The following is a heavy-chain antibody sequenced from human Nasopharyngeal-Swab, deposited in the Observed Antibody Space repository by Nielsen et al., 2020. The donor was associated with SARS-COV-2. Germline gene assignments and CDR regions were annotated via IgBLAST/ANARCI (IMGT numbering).Heavy chain of an antibody. V-gene: IGHV3-9*01. CDR1: GFTFGDYG. CDR2: ISWNSGTI. J-gene: IGHJ6*02. Sequence: GGSLRLSCAASGFTFGDYGMHWVRQAPGKGLEWVSAISWNSGTIGYADSVKGRFTTSRDNAKNSLYLQMNSLRPEDTALYYCARDSWVSENKYNAMDVWGQGTTVPSP. D-gene: IGHD1/OR15-1a*01. CDR3: ARDSWVSENKYNAMDV.